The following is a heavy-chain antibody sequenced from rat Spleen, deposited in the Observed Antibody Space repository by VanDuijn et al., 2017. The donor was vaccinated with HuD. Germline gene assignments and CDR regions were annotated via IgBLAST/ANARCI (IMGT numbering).Heavy chain of an antibody. V-gene: IGHV5-58*01. D-gene: IGHD1-4*01. CDR2: ISNDGVNT. CDR1: GFTFSSYW. Sequence: EVQLVESGGGLVQPGRSLKLSCVASGFTFSSYWMYWVRQAPGKGLEWVSSISNDGVNTYYPDSVKGRFTISRDNAESIVYLQMNSLKSEDTATYYCAKGGYNYGWFAYWGQGTLVTVSS. CDR3: AKGGYNYGWFAY. J-gene: IGHJ3*01.